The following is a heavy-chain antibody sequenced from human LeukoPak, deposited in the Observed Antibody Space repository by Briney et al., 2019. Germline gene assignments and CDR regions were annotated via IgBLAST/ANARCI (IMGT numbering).Heavy chain of an antibody. V-gene: IGHV3-30*02. CDR1: GFTFSSYG. J-gene: IGHJ4*02. Sequence: GGSLRLSCAASGFTFSSYGMHWVRQAPGKGLEWVAFIRYDGSNKYYADSVKGRFTISRDNSKNTLYLQMNSLRAEDTAVYYCAKGYRSSTSSDYWGQGTLVTVSS. D-gene: IGHD2-2*01. CDR3: AKGYRSSTSSDY. CDR2: IRYDGSNK.